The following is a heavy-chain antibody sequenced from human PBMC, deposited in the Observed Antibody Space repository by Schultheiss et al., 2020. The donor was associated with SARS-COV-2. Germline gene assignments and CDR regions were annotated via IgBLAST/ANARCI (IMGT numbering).Heavy chain of an antibody. CDR2: IYYSGST. Sequence: SETLSLTCTVSGGSISSYYWSWIRQPPGKGLEWIGYIYYSGSTNYNPSLKSRVTISVDTSKNQFSLKLSSVTAADTAVYYCARGDFYTDYWGQGTLVTVS. J-gene: IGHJ4*02. CDR1: GGSISSYY. D-gene: IGHD3-16*01. CDR3: ARGDFYTDY. V-gene: IGHV4-59*12.